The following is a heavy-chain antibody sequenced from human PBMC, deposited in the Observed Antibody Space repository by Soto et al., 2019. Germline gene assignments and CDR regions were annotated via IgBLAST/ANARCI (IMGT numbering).Heavy chain of an antibody. CDR1: GGSFSGYY. J-gene: IGHJ5*02. D-gene: IGHD3-10*01. CDR3: ARGLRRYYGSGEYPGGNWLDP. Sequence: PSETLSLTCAVYGGSFSGYYWSWIRQPPGKGLEWIGEINHSGSTNYNPSLKSRVTISVDTSKNQFSLKLSSVTAADTAVYYCARGLRRYYGSGEYPGGNWLDPWGQGTPVTVYS. V-gene: IGHV4-34*01. CDR2: INHSGST.